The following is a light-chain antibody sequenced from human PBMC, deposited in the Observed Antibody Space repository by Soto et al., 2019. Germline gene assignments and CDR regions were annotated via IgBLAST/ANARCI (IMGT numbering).Light chain of an antibody. V-gene: IGLV2-8*01. CDR3: SSYAGSSIPVA. Sequence: QSALTQPPSASGSPGQSVTISCTGASSDVGGYNFVSWYQHHPGKAPRLMIYDVTQRPSGVPDRFSGSKSGNTASLTVSWLQVDDEAYYYCSSYAGSSIPVAFGGGTKLTVL. CDR2: DVT. J-gene: IGLJ2*01. CDR1: SSDVGGYNF.